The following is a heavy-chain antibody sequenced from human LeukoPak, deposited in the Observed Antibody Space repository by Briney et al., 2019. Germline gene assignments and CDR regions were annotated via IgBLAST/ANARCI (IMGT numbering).Heavy chain of an antibody. CDR1: GGTFSSYA. J-gene: IGHJ4*02. Sequence: SVKVSCKASGGTFSSYAISWVRQAPGQGLEWMGGIIPIFGTANYAQKFQGRVTITTDGSTSTAYMELSSLRSEDTAVYYCASGFYYYDSSGYYDPYPFDYWGQGTLVTVSS. CDR2: IIPIFGTA. CDR3: ASGFYYYDSSGYYDPYPFDY. V-gene: IGHV1-69*05. D-gene: IGHD3-22*01.